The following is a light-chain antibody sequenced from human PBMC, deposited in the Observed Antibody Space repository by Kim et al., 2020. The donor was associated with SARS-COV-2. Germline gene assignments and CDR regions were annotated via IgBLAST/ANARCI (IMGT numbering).Light chain of an antibody. CDR3: QQYGSSLMYT. CDR1: QSVSSNY. V-gene: IGKV3-20*01. J-gene: IGKJ2*01. Sequence: EIVLAQSPGTLSLSPGERATLSCRASQSVSSNYLAWYQQKPGQAPRLLIYGASSRATGIPHRFSGSGSGTDFTLTINRLEPEDFAVYYCQQYGSSLMYTFGQGTKLEI. CDR2: GAS.